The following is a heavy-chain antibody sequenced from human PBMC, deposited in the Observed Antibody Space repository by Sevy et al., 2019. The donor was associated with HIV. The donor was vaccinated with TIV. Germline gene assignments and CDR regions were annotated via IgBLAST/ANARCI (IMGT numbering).Heavy chain of an antibody. D-gene: IGHD3-22*01. J-gene: IGHJ4*02. CDR3: ARHVDTSGYYPFDS. CDR1: GYSFTTYW. Sequence: GESLKIYCKTSGYSFTTYWIGWVRQVPGKGLEWMGIIYPGDSDTRYSPSFQGQVTISADNSITTAYLQWNSLRASDTAMYFCARHVDTSGYYPFDSWGQGTLVTVSS. V-gene: IGHV5-51*01. CDR2: IYPGDSDT.